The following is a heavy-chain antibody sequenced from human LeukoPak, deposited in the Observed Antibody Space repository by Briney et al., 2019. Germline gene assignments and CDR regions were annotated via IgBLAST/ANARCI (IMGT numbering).Heavy chain of an antibody. CDR3: AKGGGYYDILSNPYYFDY. CDR2: ISYDGSNK. J-gene: IGHJ4*02. Sequence: PGRSLRLSCAASGFTFSSYGMHWVRQAPGKGLEWVAVISYDGSNKYYADSVKGRFTISRDNSKNTLYLQMNSLRAEDTAVYYCAKGGGYYDILSNPYYFDYWGQGTLVTVSS. V-gene: IGHV3-30*18. CDR1: GFTFSSYG. D-gene: IGHD3-9*01.